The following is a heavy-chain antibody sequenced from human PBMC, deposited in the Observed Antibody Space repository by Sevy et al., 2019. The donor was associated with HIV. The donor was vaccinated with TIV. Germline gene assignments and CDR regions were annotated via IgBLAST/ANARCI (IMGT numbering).Heavy chain of an antibody. Sequence: GGSLRLSCTASGFTFGDYAMSWFRQAPGKGLEWVGLFRSKGYGGTTEYAASVKGRFIRSRDDSKSIAYRQMNSLKTEDTAVYYCTRGPRGGWAFDLWGQGTMVTVSS. CDR2: FRSKGYGGTT. D-gene: IGHD3-16*01. CDR3: TRGPRGGWAFDL. J-gene: IGHJ3*01. CDR1: GFTFGDYA. V-gene: IGHV3-49*03.